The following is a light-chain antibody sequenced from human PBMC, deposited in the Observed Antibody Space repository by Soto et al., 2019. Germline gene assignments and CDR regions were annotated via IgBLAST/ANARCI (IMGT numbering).Light chain of an antibody. CDR3: QHHNSYPQT. CDR2: GAS. J-gene: IGKJ1*01. V-gene: IGKV1-5*01. CDR1: QGIRHY. Sequence: DIQMTQSPPTLSASVGDRVTITCRASQGIRHYLAWYQQMPGKAPKLLIYGASTLQSGLTSRFSGSGSGTELPLPISTLPPDQFGTYSCQHHNSYPQTFPQGT.